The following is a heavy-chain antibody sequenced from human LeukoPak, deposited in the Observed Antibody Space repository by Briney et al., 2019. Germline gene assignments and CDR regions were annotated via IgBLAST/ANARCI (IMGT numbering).Heavy chain of an antibody. Sequence: GASVKVSCKASGYTFTSYDINWVRQATGQGLEWKGWMNPNSGNTGYAQKFQGRVTMTGNTSISTAYMELSSLRSEDTAVYYCARGGVGYGSGSYYNPSLWFDPWGQGTLVTVSS. CDR3: ARGGVGYGSGSYYNPSLWFDP. CDR2: MNPNSGNT. V-gene: IGHV1-8*01. CDR1: GYTFTSYD. J-gene: IGHJ5*02. D-gene: IGHD3-10*01.